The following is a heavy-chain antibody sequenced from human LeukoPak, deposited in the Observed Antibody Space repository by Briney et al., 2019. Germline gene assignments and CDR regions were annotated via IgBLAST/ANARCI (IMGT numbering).Heavy chain of an antibody. CDR2: FDPEDGET. CDR3: ATTRSYYYDRGDAFDI. D-gene: IGHD3-22*01. J-gene: IGHJ3*02. CDR1: GYTLTELS. Sequence: ASVEVSCKVSGYTLTELSMHWVRQAPGKGLEWMGGFDPEDGETIYAQKFQGRVTMTEDTSTDTAYMELSSLRSEDTAVYYCATTRSYYYDRGDAFDIWGQGTMVTVSS. V-gene: IGHV1-24*01.